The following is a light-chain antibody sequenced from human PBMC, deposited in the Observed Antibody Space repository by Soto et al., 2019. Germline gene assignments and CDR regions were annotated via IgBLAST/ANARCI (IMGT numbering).Light chain of an antibody. CDR3: QQYNNWRT. CDR2: AAS. CDR1: QSVGGY. Sequence: EVAMTQFPATLSVSPGGRATLSCRASQSVGGYLAWYQQKPGQAPRLLIYAASTRATGIPTRFSGSGSGTEFTLTLSSLQSEDFAVYYCQQYNNWRTFGQGTKVEIK. V-gene: IGKV3-15*01. J-gene: IGKJ1*01.